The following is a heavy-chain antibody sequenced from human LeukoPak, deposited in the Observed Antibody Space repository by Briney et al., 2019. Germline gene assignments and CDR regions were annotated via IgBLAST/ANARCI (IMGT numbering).Heavy chain of an antibody. J-gene: IGHJ4*02. CDR1: GFTVSSNY. D-gene: IGHD3-22*01. Sequence: PGGSLRLSCAASGFTVSSNYMSCVRQAPGKGLEWVSSISSSSSYIYYADSVKGRFTISRDNAKNSLYLQMNSLRAEDTAVYYCARDIYYDSSGYYGSVYWGQGTLVTVSS. CDR2: ISSSSSYI. V-gene: IGHV3-21*01. CDR3: ARDIYYDSSGYYGSVY.